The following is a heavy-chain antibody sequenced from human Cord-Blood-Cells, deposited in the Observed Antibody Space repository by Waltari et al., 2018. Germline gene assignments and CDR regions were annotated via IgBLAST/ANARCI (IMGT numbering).Heavy chain of an antibody. CDR1: GFTFSSYA. Sequence: QVQLVESGGGVVQPGRSLSLSCAASGFTFSSYAMHWVRQVPGKGLEWVAVISYDGSNKYYPDSVKGRFTISRDNSKNTRYLQMNSLRAEDTAVYYWARDRGYDTLYYFDYWGQGTLVTVSS. CDR2: ISYDGSNK. V-gene: IGHV3-30-3*01. J-gene: IGHJ4*02. D-gene: IGHD5-12*01. CDR3: ARDRGYDTLYYFDY.